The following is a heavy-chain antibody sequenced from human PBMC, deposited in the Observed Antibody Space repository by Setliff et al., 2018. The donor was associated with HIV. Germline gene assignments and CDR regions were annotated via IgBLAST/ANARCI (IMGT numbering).Heavy chain of an antibody. Sequence: GGSLRLSCAASGFNFRSYGMTWVRQAPGKGLDWVAHIGSSNHGIHYTASVQGRFTVSRDNANNLLFLQMNNLRVEDTAVYYCASFFGDYGDWGHGTQVTVSS. CDR2: IGSSNHGI. D-gene: IGHD3-10*01. J-gene: IGHJ4*01. CDR1: GFNFRSYG. V-gene: IGHV3-48*04. CDR3: ASFFGDYGD.